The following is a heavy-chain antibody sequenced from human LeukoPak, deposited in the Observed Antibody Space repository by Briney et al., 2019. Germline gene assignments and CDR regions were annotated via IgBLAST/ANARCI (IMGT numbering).Heavy chain of an antibody. V-gene: IGHV3-21*01. D-gene: IGHD5-18*01. CDR1: GFTFSSYS. CDR2: ISSSSSYI. CDR3: ARGDRGGYSYGYDY. Sequence: PGGSLRLSCAASGFTFSSYSMDWVRQAPGKGLEWVSSISSSSSYIYYADSVKGRFTISRDNAKNSLYLQMNSLRAEDTAVYYCARGDRGGYSYGYDYWGQGTLVTVSS. J-gene: IGHJ4*02.